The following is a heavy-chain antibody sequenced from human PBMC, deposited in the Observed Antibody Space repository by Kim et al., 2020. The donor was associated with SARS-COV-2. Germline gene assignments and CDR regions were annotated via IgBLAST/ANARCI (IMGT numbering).Heavy chain of an antibody. CDR1: GFTFSSYW. V-gene: IGHV3-74*01. D-gene: IGHD2-21*02. J-gene: IGHJ4*02. Sequence: GGSLRLSCAASGFTFSSYWMHWVRQAPGKGLVWVSRINSDGSSTSYADSVKGRFTISRDNAKNTLYLQMNSLRAEDTAVYYCARDSTPAYCGGDCYPDYWGQGTLVTVSS. CDR3: ARDSTPAYCGGDCYPDY. CDR2: INSDGSST.